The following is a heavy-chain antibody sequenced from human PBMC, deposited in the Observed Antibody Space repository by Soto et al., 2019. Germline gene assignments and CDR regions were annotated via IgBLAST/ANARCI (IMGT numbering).Heavy chain of an antibody. J-gene: IGHJ3*01. CDR2: IIPSFGTA. V-gene: IGHV1-69*01. D-gene: IGHD2-21*02. CDR3: ATVETPGGGPPASPTPQAFVV. CDR1: GGTFNTYI. Sequence: QVQLVQSGAEVKKPGSSVKVSCKASGGTFNTYIITWVRQAPGQGLEWMGGIIPSFGTANYAPKFRGRVTIIADDSTTTVYMEVSSLRSEDTAVYFCATVETPGGGPPASPTPQAFVVWGQGTEVTVSS.